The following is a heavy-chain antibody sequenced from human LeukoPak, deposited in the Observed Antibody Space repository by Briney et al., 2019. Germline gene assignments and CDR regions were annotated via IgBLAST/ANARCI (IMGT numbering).Heavy chain of an antibody. J-gene: IGHJ3*02. V-gene: IGHV3-74*01. Sequence: QPGGSLRLSCAASGFTFSSYWMHWVRQAPGKGLVWVSRINTDGSSTSYADSVKGRFTISRDNSKNTLYLQMNSLRAEDTAVYYCAREGRPNAFDIWGQGTMVTVSS. CDR3: AREGRPNAFDI. CDR2: INTDGSST. CDR1: GFTFSSYW. D-gene: IGHD1-26*01.